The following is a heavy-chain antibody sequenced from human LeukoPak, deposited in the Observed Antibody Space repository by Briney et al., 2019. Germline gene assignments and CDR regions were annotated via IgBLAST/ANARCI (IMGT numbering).Heavy chain of an antibody. V-gene: IGHV4-31*03. CDR2: IYYSGNT. Sequence: SETLSLTCTVSGDSISGGDCNWSWLRQHPGKGLEWMAYIYYSGNTYYNSSLQSRVTISIDTSQNQFSLKLSSVTAADTAVYYCARGGPTRYSYSFDSWGQGTLVTVSS. J-gene: IGHJ5*01. CDR1: GDSISGGDCN. D-gene: IGHD1-1*01. CDR3: ARGGPTRYSYSFDS.